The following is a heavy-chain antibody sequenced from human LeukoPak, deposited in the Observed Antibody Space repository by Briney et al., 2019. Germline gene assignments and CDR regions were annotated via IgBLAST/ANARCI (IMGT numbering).Heavy chain of an antibody. CDR3: ARNLGFYGSGSSFY. Sequence: GGSLRLSCAASGFPVSNNYMSWVRQAPGKGLEWVSVIYNDGRIYYADSVKGRFTISRDNSKNTLYLQMNSLRAEDTAVYYCARNLGFYGSGSSFYWGQGTLVTVSS. V-gene: IGHV3-53*01. D-gene: IGHD3-10*01. CDR1: GFPVSNNY. CDR2: IYNDGRI. J-gene: IGHJ4*02.